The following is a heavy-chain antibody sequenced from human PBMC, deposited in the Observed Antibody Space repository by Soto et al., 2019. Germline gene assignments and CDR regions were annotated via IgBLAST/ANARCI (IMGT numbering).Heavy chain of an antibody. CDR3: ARDQSGITIFGVVLAYGMDV. Sequence: PGGSLRLSCAASGFTFSSYWMSWVRQAPGKGLEWVSSISSSSSYIYYADSVKGRFTISRDNAKNSLYLQMNSLRAEDTAVYYCARDQSGITIFGVVLAYGMDVWGQGTTVTVSS. D-gene: IGHD3-3*01. CDR1: GFTFSSYW. J-gene: IGHJ6*02. CDR2: ISSSSSYI. V-gene: IGHV3-21*01.